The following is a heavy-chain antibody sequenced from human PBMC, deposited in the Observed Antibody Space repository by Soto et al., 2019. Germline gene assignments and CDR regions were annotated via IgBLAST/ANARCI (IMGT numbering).Heavy chain of an antibody. Sequence: SETLSLTCTVSGGSVSGGYYWNWIRQAPGKGLEWIGYIYYTGSTNYEPSLKSRVTISVDTSKNQFSLKLRSVTAADTAVYYCARDRMGSSPPRAWGQGTLVTVSS. V-gene: IGHV4-61*08. D-gene: IGHD2-15*01. CDR2: IYYTGST. CDR3: ARDRMGSSPPRA. CDR1: GGSVSGGYY. J-gene: IGHJ5*02.